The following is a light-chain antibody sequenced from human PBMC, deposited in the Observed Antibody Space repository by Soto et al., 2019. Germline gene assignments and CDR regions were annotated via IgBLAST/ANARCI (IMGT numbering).Light chain of an antibody. Sequence: QSALTQPASVSGSPGQSITISCTGTSSDVGGYHYVSWYQQHPGKAPKLMIYEVSNRPSGVSNRFSGSKSGNTASLTISGLQPEDEADYYCSSYTSGSTVFGTGTKVTVL. CDR2: EVS. CDR3: SSYTSGSTV. V-gene: IGLV2-14*01. J-gene: IGLJ1*01. CDR1: SSDVGGYHY.